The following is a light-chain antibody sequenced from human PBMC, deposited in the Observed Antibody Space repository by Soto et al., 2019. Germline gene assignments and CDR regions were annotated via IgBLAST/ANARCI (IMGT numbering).Light chain of an antibody. CDR2: DVS. CDR1: SSDIGAYNR. CDR3: SSYTTGTLEGV. J-gene: IGLJ1*01. Sequence: QSALTQPASVSGSPGQSITISCSGTSSDIGAYNRVSWHQQHPGTAPKVLIYDVSSRPSGVSNRFSGSKSGNMASLTISGVQAEDEADYYCSSYTTGTLEGVFGTGTKLTVL. V-gene: IGLV2-14*03.